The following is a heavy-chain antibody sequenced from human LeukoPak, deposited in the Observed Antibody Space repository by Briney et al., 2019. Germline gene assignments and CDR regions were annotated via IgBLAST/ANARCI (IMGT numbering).Heavy chain of an antibody. CDR3: ASPGYSYDSDDALDI. D-gene: IGHD5-18*01. CDR1: GGSFSGYY. CDR2: INHSGST. V-gene: IGHV4-34*01. J-gene: IGHJ3*02. Sequence: SETLSLTCAVYGGSFSGYYWSWIRQPPGKGLEWIGEINHSGSTNYNPSLKSRVTISVDTSKNQFSLKLSSVTAADTAVYYCASPGYSYDSDDALDIWGQGTMVTVSS.